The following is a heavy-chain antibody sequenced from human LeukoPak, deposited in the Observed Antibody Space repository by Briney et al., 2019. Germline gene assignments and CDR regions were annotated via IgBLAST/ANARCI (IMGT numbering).Heavy chain of an antibody. CDR3: AGDLLRWHAFDI. CDR2: IYYSGST. J-gene: IGHJ3*02. V-gene: IGHV4-59*01. D-gene: IGHD3-3*01. CDR1: GGSISSYY. Sequence: PSETLSLTCTVSGGSISSYYWSWIRQPPGKGLEWIGYIYYSGSTNYNPSLKSRVTISVDTSKNQFSLKLSSVTAADTAVYYCAGDLLRWHAFDIWGQGTMVTVSS.